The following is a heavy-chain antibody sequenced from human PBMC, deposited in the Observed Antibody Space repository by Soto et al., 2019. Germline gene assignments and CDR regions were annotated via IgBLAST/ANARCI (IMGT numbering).Heavy chain of an antibody. Sequence: QVQLQQWGAGLLKPSETLSLTCAVYGGSFSGYYWTWLRQPPGTGLEWIGEINHSGSTNYNPSLKGRVTISVDTSKTQFSLKLTSVTAADTAVYYCARDKSTGRFDYWGQGTLVTVPS. CDR3: ARDKSTGRFDY. CDR2: INHSGST. J-gene: IGHJ4*02. D-gene: IGHD2-8*02. CDR1: GGSFSGYY. V-gene: IGHV4-34*01.